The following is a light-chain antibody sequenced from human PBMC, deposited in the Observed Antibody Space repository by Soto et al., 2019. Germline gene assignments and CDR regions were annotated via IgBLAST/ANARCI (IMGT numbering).Light chain of an antibody. Sequence: EIVVTQSPATLSVSPGERATLSCRASQSVNTNFAWYQQKPGQAPRLLIYGASTRATGIPARFSGSGSGTEFTLSISSLQSEDFAVYYCQQYNNWTSWTFGQGTKVEI. CDR1: QSVNTN. V-gene: IGKV3-15*01. CDR3: QQYNNWTSWT. CDR2: GAS. J-gene: IGKJ1*01.